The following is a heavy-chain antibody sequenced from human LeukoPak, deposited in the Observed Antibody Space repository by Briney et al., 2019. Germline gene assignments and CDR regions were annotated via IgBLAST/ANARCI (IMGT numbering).Heavy chain of an antibody. CDR3: AGATYYYDTSGYYS. J-gene: IGHJ1*01. D-gene: IGHD3-22*01. CDR2: IYTAGST. CDR1: GFTVSSSS. Sequence: PGGSLRLSCAASGFTVSSSSMSWVRQAPGEGLEWVSVIYTAGSTTYAASAKGGFTISTENSKNTLYLPMNSLIPEDTAALYCAGATYYYDTSGYYSCGQGNLVTVSS. V-gene: IGHV3-66*01.